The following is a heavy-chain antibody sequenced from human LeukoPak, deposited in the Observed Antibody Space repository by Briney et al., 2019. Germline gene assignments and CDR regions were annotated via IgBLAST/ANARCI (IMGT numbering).Heavy chain of an antibody. CDR2: INPSGGST. D-gene: IGHD3-10*01. J-gene: IGHJ4*02. Sequence: ASVKVSCKASGYTFTSYYMHWVRQAPGQGLEWMGIINPSGGSTSYAQKFQGRVTMTRDTSTSTVYMELSSLRSKDTAVCYCARDRLWFGELTSPANDYWGQGTLVTVSS. CDR3: ARDRLWFGELTSPANDY. V-gene: IGHV1-46*01. CDR1: GYTFTSYY.